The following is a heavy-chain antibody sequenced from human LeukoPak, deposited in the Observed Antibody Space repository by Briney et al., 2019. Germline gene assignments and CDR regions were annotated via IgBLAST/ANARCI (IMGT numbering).Heavy chain of an antibody. Sequence: PGGSLRLSCAAPGFTFSSYDMHWVRQATGKGLEWVSAIGSAGDTYYPGSVKGRFTISRENAKNSLYLQMNSLRAGDTAVYYCASVPSLRYCSSTSCPYGMDVWGQGTTVTVSS. CDR2: IGSAGDT. J-gene: IGHJ6*02. CDR3: ASVPSLRYCSSTSCPYGMDV. CDR1: GFTFSSYD. D-gene: IGHD2-2*01. V-gene: IGHV3-13*04.